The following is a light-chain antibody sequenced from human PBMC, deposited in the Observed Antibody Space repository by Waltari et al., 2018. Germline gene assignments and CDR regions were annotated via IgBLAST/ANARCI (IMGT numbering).Light chain of an antibody. CDR1: QSVSSN. V-gene: IGKV3-15*01. J-gene: IGKJ3*01. CDR3: QQYNNWPPLT. Sequence: EIVMTQSPVTLSVSPGERATLSCRASQSVSSNLAWYQQKPGQAPRLLIYGASTRATGIPARFSGSGSGTEFTLTISSLQSEDFAVYYCQQYNNWPPLTFGPGNKVDIK. CDR2: GAS.